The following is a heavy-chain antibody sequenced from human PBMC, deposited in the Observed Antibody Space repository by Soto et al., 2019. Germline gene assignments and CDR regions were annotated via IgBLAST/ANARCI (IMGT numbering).Heavy chain of an antibody. J-gene: IGHJ6*03. CDR1: GFTVSSNY. CDR2: IYSGGST. D-gene: IGHD2-2*01. CDR3: TKSYFFYCSSSSYYSSHYYYYMDV. V-gene: IGHV3-66*01. Sequence: GGSLRLSCAASGFTVSSNYMSWVRQAPGKGLEWVSVIYSGGSTYYADSVKGRFTISRDNSKNTLYLQMNSLRAEDTAVYYCTKSYFFYCSSSSYYSSHYYYYMDVWGKGTTVTVSS.